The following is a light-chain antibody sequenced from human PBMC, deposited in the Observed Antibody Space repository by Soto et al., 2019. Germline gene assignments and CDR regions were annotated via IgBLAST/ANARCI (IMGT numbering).Light chain of an antibody. Sequence: EIMMTQSPGTPFVSPEEGAILSCTASQSVNLNLAWYQQKPGQPHRPLLYGASTRAPGIPARCRGSGSGTEFTPTISSLQSEDSAVYYCPQYNSWPRGTFGPGTKVEIK. CDR1: QSVNLN. J-gene: IGKJ3*01. V-gene: IGKV3-15*01. CDR3: PQYNSWPRGT. CDR2: GAS.